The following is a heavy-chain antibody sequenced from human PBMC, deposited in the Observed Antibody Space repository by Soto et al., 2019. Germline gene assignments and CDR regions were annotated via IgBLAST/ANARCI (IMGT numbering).Heavy chain of an antibody. CDR2: IYHSGST. Sequence: PSETLSLTCAVSGYSISSGYYWGWIRQPPGKGLEWIGSIYHSGSTYYNPSLKSRVTISVDTSKNQFSLKLSSVTAEDTAVYYCARILRNFGAPPQFDPWGQGTLVTVSS. J-gene: IGHJ5*02. CDR1: GYSISSGYY. D-gene: IGHD3-10*01. CDR3: ARILRNFGAPPQFDP. V-gene: IGHV4-38-2*01.